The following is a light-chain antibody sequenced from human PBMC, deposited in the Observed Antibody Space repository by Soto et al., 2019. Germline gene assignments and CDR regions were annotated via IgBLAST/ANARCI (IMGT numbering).Light chain of an antibody. CDR3: MQSQHTLFT. V-gene: IGKV2-28*01. J-gene: IGKJ3*01. CDR2: LVS. CDR1: QSLLHSNGYIY. Sequence: DIVMTQSPLSLPVTPGEPASISCRSSQSLLHSNGYIYLDWYLQKAGQSPQLLIYLVSNRASGFPDRFSGSVSRTDFTLKISRVEAEDVGVYYCMQSQHTLFTFRPGTKVDIK.